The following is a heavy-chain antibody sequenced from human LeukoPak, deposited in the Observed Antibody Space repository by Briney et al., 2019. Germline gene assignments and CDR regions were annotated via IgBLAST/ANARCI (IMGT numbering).Heavy chain of an antibody. CDR3: ARAIFYYGSGSYYPYYFDY. V-gene: IGHV3-7*01. CDR1: GFTFSSYW. CDR2: IKQDGSEK. D-gene: IGHD3-10*01. Sequence: GGSLRLSCAASGFTFSSYWMSWVRQAPGKGLEWVANIKQDGSEKYYVDSVKGRFTISRDNAKNSLYLQMNSLRAEDTAVYYCARAIFYYGSGSYYPYYFDYWGQGTLVAVSS. J-gene: IGHJ4*02.